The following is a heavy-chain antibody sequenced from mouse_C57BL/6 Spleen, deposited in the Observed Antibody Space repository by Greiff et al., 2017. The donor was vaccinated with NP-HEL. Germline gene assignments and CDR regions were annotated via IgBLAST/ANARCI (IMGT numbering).Heavy chain of an antibody. D-gene: IGHD2-5*01. Sequence: EVQLQQSGPELVKPGASVKISCKASGYTFTDYYMNWVKQSHGKSLEWIGDINPNNGGTSYNQKFKGKATLTVDKSSSTAYMELRSLTSEDSAVYYCARGAYSNYCDAWGQGTTLTVSS. V-gene: IGHV1-26*01. CDR3: ARGAYSNYCDA. CDR1: GYTFTDYY. CDR2: INPNNGGT. J-gene: IGHJ2*01.